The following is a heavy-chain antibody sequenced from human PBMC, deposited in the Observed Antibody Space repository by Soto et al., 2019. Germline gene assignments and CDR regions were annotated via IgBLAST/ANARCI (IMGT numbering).Heavy chain of an antibody. J-gene: IGHJ2*01. CDR1: GYTFTSYY. CDR3: ARVRNYGDYAYWYFDL. V-gene: IGHV1-46*03. CDR2: INPSGGST. Sequence: ASVKVSCKASGYTFTSYYMHWVRQAPGQGLEWVGIINPSGGSTSYAQKFQGRVTMTRDTSTSTVYMELSSLRSEDTAVYYCARVRNYGDYAYWYFDLWGRGTLVTVSS. D-gene: IGHD4-17*01.